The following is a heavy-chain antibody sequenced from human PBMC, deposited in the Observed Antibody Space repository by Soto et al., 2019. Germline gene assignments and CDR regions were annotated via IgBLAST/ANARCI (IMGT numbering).Heavy chain of an antibody. J-gene: IGHJ6*02. D-gene: IGHD2-8*01. CDR2: ISAYNGNT. CDR1: GYTFTSYG. CDR3: ARGNADYYYCYGMDV. Sequence: QVQLVQSGAEVKKPGASVKVSCKASGYTFTSYGISWVRQAPGQGLEWRGWISAYNGNTNYAQKLQGRVTMTTDTHTSTAYMELRSLRSDDTSVYCCARGNADYYYCYGMDVWGQGRTVTASS. V-gene: IGHV1-18*01.